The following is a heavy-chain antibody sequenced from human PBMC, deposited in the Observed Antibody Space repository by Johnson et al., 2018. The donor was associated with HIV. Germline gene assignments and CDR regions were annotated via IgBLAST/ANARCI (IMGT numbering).Heavy chain of an antibody. CDR2: INNDGSST. CDR1: GFTFSNYW. D-gene: IGHD3/OR15-3a*01. V-gene: IGHV3-74*01. J-gene: IGHJ3*01. CDR3: AKDKFMFLDNPVDAFDV. Sequence: VKLVESGGGLVQPGGSLRLSCAASGFTFSNYWMHWVRQVPGKGLVWVSRINNDGSSTSYADSVRGRFSISRDDSQDTLYLQMNSLRAEDTAVYYCAKDKFMFLDNPVDAFDVWGQGTMVTFSS.